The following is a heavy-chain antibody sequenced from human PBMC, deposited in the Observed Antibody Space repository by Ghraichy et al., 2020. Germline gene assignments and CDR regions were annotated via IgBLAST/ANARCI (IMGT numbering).Heavy chain of an antibody. CDR2: ISTGGDNT. D-gene: IGHD3-22*01. Sequence: GGSLRLSCEASGFIFNNYAMSWVRQAPGKGLEWVSAISTGGDNTYYADSVKGRFTISRDNSKNTLSLHMNGLRAEDTAVYYCAKGYSATFSSDSSGFDYWGQGTLVTVSS. CDR1: GFIFNNYA. J-gene: IGHJ4*02. CDR3: AKGYSATFSSDSSGFDY. V-gene: IGHV3-23*01.